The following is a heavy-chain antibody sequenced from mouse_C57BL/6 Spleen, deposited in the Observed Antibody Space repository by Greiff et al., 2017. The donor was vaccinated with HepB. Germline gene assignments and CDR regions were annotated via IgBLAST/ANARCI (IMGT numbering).Heavy chain of an antibody. V-gene: IGHV5-9-1*02. J-gene: IGHJ2*01. Sequence: DVMLVESGEGLVKPGGSLKLSCAASGFTFSSYAMSWVRQTPEKRLEWVAYISSGGDYIYYADTVKGRFTISRDNARNTLYLQMSSLKSEDTAMYYCTREGTTVVATNYFDYWGQGTTLTVSS. CDR2: ISSGGDYI. CDR1: GFTFSSYA. CDR3: TREGTTVVATNYFDY. D-gene: IGHD1-1*01.